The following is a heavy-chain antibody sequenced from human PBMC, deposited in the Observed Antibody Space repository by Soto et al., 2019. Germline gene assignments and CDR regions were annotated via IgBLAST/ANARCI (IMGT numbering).Heavy chain of an antibody. J-gene: IGHJ4*02. V-gene: IGHV4-4*02. Sequence: QVQLQESGPGLVKPSETLSLTCRISGASISNNWWSWVRQTPEKGLEWIGEVHDSGTTHYNPSLNNRVTVSADKTNNQFSLKMTSVTAADTAVYYCARNSGFNQGDWGQGTLVTVSS. D-gene: IGHD5-12*01. CDR2: VHDSGTT. CDR1: GASISNNW. CDR3: ARNSGFNQGD.